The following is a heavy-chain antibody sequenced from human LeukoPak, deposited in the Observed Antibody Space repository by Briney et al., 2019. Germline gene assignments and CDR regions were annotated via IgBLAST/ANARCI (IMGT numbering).Heavy chain of an antibody. D-gene: IGHD1-26*01. J-gene: IGHJ6*03. CDR2: IYYSGST. V-gene: IGHV4-39*01. CDR3: ARHEFSGATTDYYMDV. Sequence: PSETLSLTCTVSGDSISSRSYYWGWIRQPPGKGLEWIGSIYYSGSTYYNPSLKSRVTISVDTSKNQFSLKLSSVTAADTAVYYCARHEFSGATTDYYMDVWGKGTTVTISS. CDR1: GDSISSRSYY.